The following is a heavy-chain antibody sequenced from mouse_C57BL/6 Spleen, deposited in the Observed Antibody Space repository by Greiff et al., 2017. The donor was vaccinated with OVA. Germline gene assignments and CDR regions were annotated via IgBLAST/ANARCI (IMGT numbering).Heavy chain of an antibody. Sequence: EVQLQESGPELVKPGASVKIPCKASGYTFTDYNMDWVKQSHGKSLEWIGDINPNNGGTIYNQKFKGKATLTVDKSSSTAYMELRSLTSEDTAVYYCARSPNYYGSSLYYYAMDYWGQGTSVTVSS. CDR3: ARSPNYYGSSLYYYAMDY. CDR1: GYTFTDYN. V-gene: IGHV1-18*01. D-gene: IGHD1-1*01. J-gene: IGHJ4*01. CDR2: INPNNGGT.